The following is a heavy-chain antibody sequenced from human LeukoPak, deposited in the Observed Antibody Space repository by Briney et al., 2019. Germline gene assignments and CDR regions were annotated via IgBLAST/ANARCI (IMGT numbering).Heavy chain of an antibody. CDR1: GFTFSSYS. Sequence: PGGSLRLSCAASGFTFSSYSMNWVRQAPGKGLEWVSSISSSSSCIYYADSVKGRFTISRDNAKNSLYLQMNSLRAEDTAVYYCARDADTMIPLAGNYYYYYGMDVWGQGTTVTVSS. V-gene: IGHV3-21*01. D-gene: IGHD3-22*01. CDR3: ARDADTMIPLAGNYYYYYGMDV. J-gene: IGHJ6*02. CDR2: ISSSSSCI.